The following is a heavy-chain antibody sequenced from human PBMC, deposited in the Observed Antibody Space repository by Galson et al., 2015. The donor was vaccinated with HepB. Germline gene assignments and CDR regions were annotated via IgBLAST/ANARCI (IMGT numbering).Heavy chain of an antibody. CDR3: ASAITMIRGIFFQKKYGLDV. V-gene: IGHV1-69*06. CDR1: GGTFRSYA. J-gene: IGHJ6*02. Sequence: SVKVSCEASGGTFRSYAISWVRQAPGQGLEWMGGIIPLFNTSNYALKFQDRVTITADKSTNTSYMELTSLRSADTAVYYCASAITMIRGIFFQKKYGLDVWGRGATVTVSS. D-gene: IGHD3-10*01. CDR2: IIPLFNTS.